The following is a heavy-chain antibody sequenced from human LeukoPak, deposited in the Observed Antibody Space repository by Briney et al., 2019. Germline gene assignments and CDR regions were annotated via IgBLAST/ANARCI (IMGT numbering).Heavy chain of an antibody. CDR1: GGSISSGGYY. D-gene: IGHD2-15*01. J-gene: IGHJ4*02. CDR3: ARMHCSGGSCYTAYFDY. Sequence: SETPSLTCTVSGGSISSGGYYWSWIRQHPGKGLEWIGYIYYSGSTYYNPSLKSRVTLSVDTSKNQFSLKLSSVTAADTAVYYCARMHCSGGSCYTAYFDYWGQGTLVTVSS. CDR2: IYYSGST. V-gene: IGHV4-31*03.